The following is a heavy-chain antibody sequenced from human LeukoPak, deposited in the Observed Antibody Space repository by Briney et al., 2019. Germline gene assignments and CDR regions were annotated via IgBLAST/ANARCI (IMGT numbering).Heavy chain of an antibody. D-gene: IGHD3-22*01. J-gene: IGHJ4*02. Sequence: GGSLRVSCEASGFTFSSCAMSWVRQAPGKGLEWVSTISGSADSTYYADSVKGRFTISRDNAKNSLYLQMNSLRAEDTAVYYCARSYDSSGYYNSDYWGQGTLVTVSS. V-gene: IGHV3-23*01. CDR2: ISGSADST. CDR3: ARSYDSSGYYNSDY. CDR1: GFTFSSCA.